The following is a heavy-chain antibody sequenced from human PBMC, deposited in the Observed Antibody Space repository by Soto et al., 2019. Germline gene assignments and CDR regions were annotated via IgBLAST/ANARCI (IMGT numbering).Heavy chain of an antibody. V-gene: IGHV3-33*01. D-gene: IGHD1-1*01. CDR2: IWYDGSNK. CDR3: ARARMERRYYYYYYMDV. J-gene: IGHJ6*03. CDR1: GFTFSSYG. Sequence: GGSLRLSCAASGFTFSSYGMHWVRQAPGKGLEWVAVIWYDGSNKYYADSVKGRFTISRDNSKNTLYLQMNSLRAEDTAVYYCARARMERRYYYYYYMDVWGKGTTVTVSS.